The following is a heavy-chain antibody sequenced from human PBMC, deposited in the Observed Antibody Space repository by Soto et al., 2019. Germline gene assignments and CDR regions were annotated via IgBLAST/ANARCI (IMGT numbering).Heavy chain of an antibody. CDR2: ISSSSSYI. CDR1: GFTFSSYS. Sequence: TGGSLRLSCAASGFTFSSYSMNWVRQAPGKGLEWVSSISSSSSYIYYADSVKGRFTISRDNAKNSLYLQMNSLRAEDTAVYYCARDSSDLYYDFWSGPVDYWGQGTLVTVSS. D-gene: IGHD3-3*01. V-gene: IGHV3-21*01. CDR3: ARDSSDLYYDFWSGPVDY. J-gene: IGHJ4*02.